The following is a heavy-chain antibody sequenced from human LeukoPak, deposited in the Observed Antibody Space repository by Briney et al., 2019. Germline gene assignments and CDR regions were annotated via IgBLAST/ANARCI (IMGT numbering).Heavy chain of an antibody. Sequence: SETLSLTCAVYGGSFSGYYWSWIRQPPGKGLEWMGEINHSGSTNYNPSLKSRVTISVDTSKNQFSLKLSSVTAADTAVYYCARGSGPAAMSYYYYYMDVWGKGTTVTVSS. CDR1: GGSFSGYY. CDR3: ARGSGPAAMSYYYYYMDV. V-gene: IGHV4-34*01. J-gene: IGHJ6*03. D-gene: IGHD2-2*01. CDR2: INHSGST.